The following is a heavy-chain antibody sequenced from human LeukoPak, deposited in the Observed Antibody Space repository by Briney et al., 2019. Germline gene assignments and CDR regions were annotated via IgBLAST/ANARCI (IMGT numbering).Heavy chain of an antibody. CDR3: AKDPDSSSWYGISYYYYGMDV. CDR1: GFTFG. Sequence: GGSLRLSCAASGFTFGMHWVRQAPGKGLEWVAVISYDGSNKYYADSVKGRFTISRDNSKNTLYLQMNSLRAEDTAVYYCAKDPDSSSWYGISYYYYGMDVWGQGTTVTVSS. CDR2: ISYDGSNK. D-gene: IGHD6-13*01. J-gene: IGHJ6*02. V-gene: IGHV3-30*18.